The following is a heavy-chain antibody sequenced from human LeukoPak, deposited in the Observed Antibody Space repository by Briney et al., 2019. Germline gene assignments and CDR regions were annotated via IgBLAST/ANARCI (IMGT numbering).Heavy chain of an antibody. Sequence: GGSLRLSCAASGFTFSSYSMNWVRQAPGKGLEWVSSISSSSSYIYYADSVKGRFTISRDNAENSLYLQMNSLRAEDTAVYYCVRRFTFGGVIVIPYFDYWGQGTLVTVSS. CDR1: GFTFSSYS. J-gene: IGHJ4*02. D-gene: IGHD3-16*02. V-gene: IGHV3-21*01. CDR2: ISSSSSYI. CDR3: VRRFTFGGVIVIPYFDY.